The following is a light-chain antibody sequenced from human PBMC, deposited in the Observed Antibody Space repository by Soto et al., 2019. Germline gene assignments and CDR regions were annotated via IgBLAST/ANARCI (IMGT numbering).Light chain of an antibody. J-gene: IGKJ1*01. V-gene: IGKV3-20*01. Sequence: IVLKKSAGTVSLSPGERATLSCRASQSVSSSYLAWYQQKPGQAPRLLIYGASSRATGIPDRFSGSVSGTDFTLTISRLQPEDFAVYYCQQYGSSPRTFGQGTKVDI. CDR1: QSVSSSY. CDR3: QQYGSSPRT. CDR2: GAS.